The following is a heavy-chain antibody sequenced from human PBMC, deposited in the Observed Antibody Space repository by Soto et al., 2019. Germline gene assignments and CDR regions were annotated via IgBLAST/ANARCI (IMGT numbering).Heavy chain of an antibody. Sequence: QVQLVESGGGVVQPGRSLRLSCAASGFPFTTYGMHWVREGPGKGLEWVAVISYDGSNKYYADSVKGRFTISRDNSKNTRYLQMNSLRPGDTALSYCVGGQYYFDYRGQGTLVTVSS. J-gene: IGHJ4*02. V-gene: IGHV3-30*03. D-gene: IGHD3-10*01. CDR3: VGGQYYFDY. CDR1: GFPFTTYG. CDR2: ISYDGSNK.